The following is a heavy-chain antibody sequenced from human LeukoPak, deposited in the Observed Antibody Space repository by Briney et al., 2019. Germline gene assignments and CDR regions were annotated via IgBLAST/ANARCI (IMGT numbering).Heavy chain of an antibody. J-gene: IGHJ6*03. CDR1: GGSISSGSYY. Sequence: SETLSLTCTVSGGSISSGSYYWSWIRQPAGKGLEWIGRIYTSGSTNYNPSLKSRVTMSVDTSKNQFSLKLSSVTAADTAVYYCARGDRRIAAAGTYYYYYMDVWGKGTTVTISS. CDR3: ARGDRRIAAAGTYYYYYMDV. CDR2: IYTSGST. V-gene: IGHV4-61*02. D-gene: IGHD6-13*01.